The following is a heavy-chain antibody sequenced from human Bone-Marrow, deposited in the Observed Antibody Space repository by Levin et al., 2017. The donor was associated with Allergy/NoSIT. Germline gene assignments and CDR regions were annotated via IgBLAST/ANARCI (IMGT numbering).Heavy chain of an antibody. CDR1: GFTFSSYG. D-gene: IGHD3-22*01. V-gene: IGHV3-33*01. Sequence: GGSLRLSCAASGFTFSSYGMHWVRQAPGKGLEWVAVIWYDGSNKYYADSVKGRFTISRDNSKNTLYLQMNSLRAGDTAVYYCARDKGHWKYYDSSGYSLDYWGQGTLVTVSS. CDR2: IWYDGSNK. J-gene: IGHJ4*02. CDR3: ARDKGHWKYYDSSGYSLDY.